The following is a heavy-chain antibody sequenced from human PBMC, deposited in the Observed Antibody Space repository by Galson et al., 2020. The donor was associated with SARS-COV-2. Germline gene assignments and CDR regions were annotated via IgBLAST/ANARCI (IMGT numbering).Heavy chain of an antibody. Sequence: SGPTLVKPTQTLTLTCTFSGFSLSTSGVGVGWIRQPPGKALEWLALIYWDDDKRYSPSLKSRLTITKDTSKNQVVLTMTNMDPVDTATYYCASSRAVVVTAISDAFDIWGQGTMVTVSS. CDR2: IYWDDDK. CDR3: ASSRAVVVTAISDAFDI. V-gene: IGHV2-5*02. D-gene: IGHD2-21*02. CDR1: GFSLSTSGVG. J-gene: IGHJ3*02.